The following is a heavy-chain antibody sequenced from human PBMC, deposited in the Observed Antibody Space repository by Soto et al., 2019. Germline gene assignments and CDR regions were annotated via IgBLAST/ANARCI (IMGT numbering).Heavy chain of an antibody. Sequence: ASVKVSCKASGGTFSSYTISWVRQAPGQGLEWMGRIIPILGIANYAQKFQGRVTITADKSTSTAYMELSSLRSEDTAVYYCAREVGDIVVVPAAPSFDYWGQGTLVTVSS. CDR1: GGTFSSYT. CDR2: IIPILGIA. CDR3: AREVGDIVVVPAAPSFDY. J-gene: IGHJ4*02. D-gene: IGHD2-2*01. V-gene: IGHV1-69*04.